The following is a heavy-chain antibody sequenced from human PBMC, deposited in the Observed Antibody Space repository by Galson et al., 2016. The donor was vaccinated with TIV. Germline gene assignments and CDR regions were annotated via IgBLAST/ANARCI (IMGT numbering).Heavy chain of an antibody. CDR2: ISSSGILI. V-gene: IGHV3-11*05. CDR3: ARGSLDL. J-gene: IGHJ5*02. Sequence: SLRFSCAISGFTFSDYYMIWVRQAPGKGLQWVSYISSSGILINYADSVKGRFTVSRDNAKDSLFLQMNSLRVEDTAVYYCARGSLDLWGQGTFVTVSS. CDR1: GFTFSDYY.